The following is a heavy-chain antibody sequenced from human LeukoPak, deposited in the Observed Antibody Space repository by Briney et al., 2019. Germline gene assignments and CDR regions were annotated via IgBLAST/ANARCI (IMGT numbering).Heavy chain of an antibody. CDR2: IIPIFGTA. V-gene: IGHV1-69*05. D-gene: IGHD3-3*01. CDR3: AGTRGDYDFWSGYYFDY. J-gene: IGHJ4*02. Sequence: SVKVSCKASGGTFSSYAISWVRQAPGQGLEWMGRIIPIFGTANYAQKFQGRVTITTDESTSTAYMERSSLRSEDTAVYYCAGTRGDYDFWSGYYFDYWGQGTLVTVSS. CDR1: GGTFSSYA.